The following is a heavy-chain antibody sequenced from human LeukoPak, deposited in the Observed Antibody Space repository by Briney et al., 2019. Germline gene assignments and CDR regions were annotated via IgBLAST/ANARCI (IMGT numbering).Heavy chain of an antibody. CDR1: EFTFSNSG. V-gene: IGHV3-30*02. CDR2: IRNDGGKR. J-gene: IGHJ3*02. D-gene: IGHD4-11*01. CDR3: ARVYVQSEVSDALDI. Sequence: PGGSLRLSCAASEFTFSNSGFHWVRQAPGKGLEWVAFIRNDGGKRYYADSVKGRFTISRDTSKNTLYLQMHSLRTEDTGVYYCARVYVQSEVSDALDIWGQGTMVTVSS.